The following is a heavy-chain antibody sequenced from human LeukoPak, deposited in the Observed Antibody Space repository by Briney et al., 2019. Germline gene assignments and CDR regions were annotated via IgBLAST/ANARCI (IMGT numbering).Heavy chain of an antibody. D-gene: IGHD6-13*01. Sequence: SETLSLTCTVSGGSISSSSYYWGWIRQPPGKGLEWIGSIYYSGSTYYNPSLKSRVTISVDTSKSQFSLKLSSVTAADTAVYYCARPASSSWKGPGWFDPWGQGTLVTVSS. CDR3: ARPASSSWKGPGWFDP. CDR2: IYYSGST. V-gene: IGHV4-39*01. CDR1: GGSISSSSYY. J-gene: IGHJ5*02.